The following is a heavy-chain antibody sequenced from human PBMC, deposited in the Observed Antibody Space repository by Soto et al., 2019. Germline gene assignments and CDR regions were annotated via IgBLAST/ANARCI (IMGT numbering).Heavy chain of an antibody. CDR2: IYYSGST. V-gene: IGHV4-59*01. D-gene: IGHD3-16*01. CDR1: GGSISSYY. Sequence: SETLSLTCTVSGGSISSYYWSWIRQPPGKGLEWIGYIYYSGSTNYNPSLKRRVTISVDTSKNQFSLKLSSVTAADTAVYYCAREGAARGYYYYGMDVWGQGTTVTVSS. CDR3: AREGAARGYYYYGMDV. J-gene: IGHJ6*02.